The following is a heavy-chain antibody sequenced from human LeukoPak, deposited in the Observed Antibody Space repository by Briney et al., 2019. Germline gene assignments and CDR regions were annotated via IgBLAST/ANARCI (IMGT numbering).Heavy chain of an antibody. CDR1: GGSISSGGYY. D-gene: IGHD2-2*02. CDR3: ARTGTVVVPAAI. V-gene: IGHV4-31*03. Sequence: PSETLSLTCTVSGGSISSGGYYWSWIRQHPGKGLEWIGCIYCSGTTYYNPSLKSRVAISVDTSKNQFSLKLSSVTAADTAVYYCARTGTVVVPAAIWGQGTLVTVSS. CDR2: IYCSGTT. J-gene: IGHJ4*02.